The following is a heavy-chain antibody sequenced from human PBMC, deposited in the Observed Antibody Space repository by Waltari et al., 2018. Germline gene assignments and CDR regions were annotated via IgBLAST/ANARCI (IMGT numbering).Heavy chain of an antibody. V-gene: IGHV3-7*01. D-gene: IGHD4-17*01. CDR1: GFTFSDYW. J-gene: IGHJ4*02. CDR3: ARHGDFCFDY. CDR2: IKKDASTK. Sequence: EVQVVESGGDLVQPGGSLRLSCAASGFTFSDYWMGWVRQAPGKGLEWVAKIKKDASTKDYVDSVKGRFTISRDNAKNSLYLEMNSLTAEDTAVYYCARHGDFCFDYWGQGILVTVSS.